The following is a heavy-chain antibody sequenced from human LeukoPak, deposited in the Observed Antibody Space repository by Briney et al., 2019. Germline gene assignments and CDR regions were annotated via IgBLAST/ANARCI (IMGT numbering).Heavy chain of an antibody. J-gene: IGHJ4*02. CDR2: ISYDGSNK. Sequence: PGGALRLSCAASGFTFSSYAMHWVRQAPGKGVEGGAVISYDGSNKYYADSVKGRFTISRDNSKNTLYLQMNSLRAEDTAVYYCARGDCSSTSCQDFDYWGQGTLVTVSS. CDR3: ARGDCSSTSCQDFDY. CDR1: GFTFSSYA. V-gene: IGHV3-30*04. D-gene: IGHD2-2*01.